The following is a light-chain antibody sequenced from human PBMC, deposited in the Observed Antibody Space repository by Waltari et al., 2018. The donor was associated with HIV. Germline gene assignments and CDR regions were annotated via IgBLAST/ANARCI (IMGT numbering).Light chain of an antibody. V-gene: IGLV1-44*01. CDR2: NNK. CDR3: AAWDDSLNGVV. J-gene: IGLJ2*01. CDR1: TPNIGSKP. Sequence: QSLLPQPPPASGTPGQRVTISCSGSTPNIGSKPVTCYQQLPGTAPKLLIYNNKQRPSGVPDRISGSKSGTSASLAISGLQSEDEADYYCAAWDDSLNGVVFGGGTKLTVL.